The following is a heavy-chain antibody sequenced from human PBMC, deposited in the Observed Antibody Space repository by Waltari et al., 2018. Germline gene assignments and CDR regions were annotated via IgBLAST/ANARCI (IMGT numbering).Heavy chain of an antibody. J-gene: IGHJ4*02. Sequence: QVTLRESGPALVKPTQTLTLTCTFSGFSLSPRGMCVSWLRPPPGKALEWLALIHWADDKYYNTALKPRITSSKDTSKNQVVLTMTNMDPVDTATYYCARLYDSSGYCSYYFDSWGQGTLVTVSS. CDR2: IHWADDK. CDR1: GFSLSPRGMC. D-gene: IGHD3-22*01. V-gene: IGHV2-70*01. CDR3: ARLYDSSGYCSYYFDS.